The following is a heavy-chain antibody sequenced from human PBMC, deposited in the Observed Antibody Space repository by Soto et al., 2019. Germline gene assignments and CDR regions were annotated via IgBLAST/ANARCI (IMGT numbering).Heavy chain of an antibody. V-gene: IGHV1-3*01. D-gene: IGHD2-21*01. J-gene: IGHJ4*02. CDR3: ARDDERWSDCDLGY. Sequence: APAKVACKASGYTFSNYAVPLVRQAPGQRLEWMGWINAGNGNTKYSQKFQGRVTITRDTSASTAYMELNSLRVEDTAVYYCARDDERWSDCDLGYWGQGVLVTVSS. CDR2: INAGNGNT. CDR1: GYTFSNYA.